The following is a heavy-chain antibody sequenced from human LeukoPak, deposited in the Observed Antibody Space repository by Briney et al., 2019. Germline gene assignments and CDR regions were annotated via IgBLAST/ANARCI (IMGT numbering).Heavy chain of an antibody. J-gene: IGHJ1*01. CDR1: GFTFSSYA. CDR2: ISYDGSNK. Sequence: GGSLRLSCAASGFTFSSYAMHWVRQAPGKGLEWVAVISYDGSNKYYADSVKGRFTISRDNSKNTLYLQMNSLRADDTAVYYCARVGVAWDIVVVPAAGYFQHWGQGTLVTVSS. CDR3: ARVGVAWDIVVVPAAGYFQH. D-gene: IGHD2-2*01. V-gene: IGHV3-30*04.